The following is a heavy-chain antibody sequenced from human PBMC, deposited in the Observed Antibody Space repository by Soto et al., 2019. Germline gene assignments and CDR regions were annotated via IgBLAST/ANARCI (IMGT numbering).Heavy chain of an antibody. D-gene: IGHD6-13*01. CDR2: IYYSGST. Sequence: SETLSLTCTVSGGSISSSSYYWGWIRQPPGKGLEWIGSIYYSGSTYYNPSLKSRVTISVDTSKNQFSLKLSSVTAADTAVYYCARHIAGYSSSWFDYWGQGTLVTVSS. J-gene: IGHJ4*02. CDR3: ARHIAGYSSSWFDY. V-gene: IGHV4-39*01. CDR1: GGSISSSSYY.